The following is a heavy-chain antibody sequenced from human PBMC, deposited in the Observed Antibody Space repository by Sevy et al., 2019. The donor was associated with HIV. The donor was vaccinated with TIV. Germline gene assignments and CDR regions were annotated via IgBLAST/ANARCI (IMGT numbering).Heavy chain of an antibody. J-gene: IGHJ4*02. D-gene: IGHD3-10*01. Sequence: GGSLRLSCAASGFTFSSYGMHWVRQTPGKGLEWVAVIWYDGSNKYYADSVKGGFTISRDNSKNTLYLQMNSLRAEDTAVYYWARDKFPPVMVTMVRGALSYYFDYWGQGTLVTVSS. V-gene: IGHV3-33*01. CDR3: ARDKFPPVMVTMVRGALSYYFDY. CDR1: GFTFSSYG. CDR2: IWYDGSNK.